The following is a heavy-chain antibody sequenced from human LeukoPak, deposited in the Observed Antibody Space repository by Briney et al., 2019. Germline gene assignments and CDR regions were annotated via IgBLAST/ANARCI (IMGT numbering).Heavy chain of an antibody. CDR2: IYHSGST. CDR3: ARTISYGPYYYGMDV. CDR1: GGSISSSNW. Sequence: SETLSLTCAVSGGSISSSNWWSWVRQPPGKGLEWIGEIYHSGSTNYNPSLKSRVTISVDKSKNQFSLKLSSVTAADTAVYYCARTISYGPYYYGMDVWGQGTTVTVSS. V-gene: IGHV4-4*02. D-gene: IGHD4-17*01. J-gene: IGHJ6*02.